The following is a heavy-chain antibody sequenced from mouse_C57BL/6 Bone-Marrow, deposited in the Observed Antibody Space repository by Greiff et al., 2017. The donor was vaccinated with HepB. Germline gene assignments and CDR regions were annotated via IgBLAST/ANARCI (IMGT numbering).Heavy chain of an antibody. J-gene: IGHJ2*01. CDR1: GFNIKDDY. CDR2: IDPENGDT. D-gene: IGHD1-1*01. CDR3: TTLGYGSSYFDY. Sequence: EVKLVESGAELVRPGASVKLSCTASGFNIKDDYMHWVKQRPEQGLEWIGWIDPENGDTEYASKFQGKATITADTSSNTAYLQLSSLTSEDTAVYYCTTLGYGSSYFDYWGQGTTLTVSS. V-gene: IGHV14-4*01.